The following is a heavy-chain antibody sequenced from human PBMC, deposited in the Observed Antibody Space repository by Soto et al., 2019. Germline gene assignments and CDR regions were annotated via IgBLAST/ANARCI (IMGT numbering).Heavy chain of an antibody. V-gene: IGHV3-30-3*01. CDR3: ARGPSRRTRFDY. CDR2: ISYDGSNK. CDR1: GITFSSFA. Sequence: PRGSLRLSCAASGITFSSFAMHWVRQAPGQGLEWVAVISYDGSNKYYADSVKGRFTISRDNSKNTLYLQMNSLRAEDTAVYYCARGPSRRTRFDYWGQGTLVTVSS. J-gene: IGHJ4*02. D-gene: IGHD2-2*01.